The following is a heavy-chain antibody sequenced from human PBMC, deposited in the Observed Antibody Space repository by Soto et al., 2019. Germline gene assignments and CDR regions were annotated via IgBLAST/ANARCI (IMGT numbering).Heavy chain of an antibody. J-gene: IGHJ3*02. CDR3: ARGVYGSGNYYTGPSDFDI. CDR1: GGTLSDHG. CDR2: TIPVFNTA. V-gene: IGHV1-69*06. Sequence: QVQLEQSGAEVKKPGSSVKISCKASGGTLSDHGVSWLRQAPGQGLEWVGGTIPVFNTAKYAPKFQGRVTITADKPTNIAYLELGSLRSDETAFYYCARGVYGSGNYYTGPSDFDIWGPGTLVIVSS. D-gene: IGHD3-10*01.